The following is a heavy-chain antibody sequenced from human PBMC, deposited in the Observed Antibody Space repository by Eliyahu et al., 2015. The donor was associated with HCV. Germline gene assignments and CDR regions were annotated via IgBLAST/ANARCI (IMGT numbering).Heavy chain of an antibody. CDR1: GFTFXDYA. V-gene: IGHV3-9*01. CDR3: AKGGRRGYFYYYSMDV. CDR2: ISWNSGNI. Sequence: EVQLVESGGGLVQPGRSLRLSCAASGFTFXDYAMHWVRQAPGKGLEWVSSISWNSGNIGYADSVKGRFTISRDNAKNSLYLQMNSLRADDTALYYCAKGGRRGYFYYYSMDVWGQGTTVTVSS. D-gene: IGHD1-26*01. J-gene: IGHJ6*02.